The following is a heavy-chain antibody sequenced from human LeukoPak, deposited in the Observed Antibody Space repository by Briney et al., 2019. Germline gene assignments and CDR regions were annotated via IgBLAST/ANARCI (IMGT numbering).Heavy chain of an antibody. V-gene: IGHV1-8*03. D-gene: IGHD5-24*01. CDR1: GHTFTSYD. J-gene: IGHJ5*02. CDR3: ARRGDGYNLYWFDP. Sequence: ASVKVSCKASGHTFTSYDINWVRQATGQGLEWMGWMNPNSGNTGYAQKFQGRVTITRNTSISTAYMELSSLRSEDTAVYYCARRGDGYNLYWFDPWGQGTLVTVSS. CDR2: MNPNSGNT.